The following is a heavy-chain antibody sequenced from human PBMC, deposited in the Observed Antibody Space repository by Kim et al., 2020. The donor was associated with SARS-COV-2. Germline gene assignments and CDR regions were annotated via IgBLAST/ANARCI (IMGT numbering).Heavy chain of an antibody. Sequence: IYYADSVKGRFTISRDNAKNSLYLQMNSLRAEDTAVYYCASLTIFGVVPSWGQGTLVTVSS. J-gene: IGHJ4*02. V-gene: IGHV3-48*04. CDR2: I. CDR3: ASLTIFGVVPS. D-gene: IGHD3-3*01.